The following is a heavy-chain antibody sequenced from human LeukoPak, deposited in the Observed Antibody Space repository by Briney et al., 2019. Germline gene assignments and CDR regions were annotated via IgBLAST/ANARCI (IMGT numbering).Heavy chain of an antibody. D-gene: IGHD5-18*01. J-gene: IGHJ5*02. CDR3: AREASYGPGNWFDP. Sequence: PSETLSLTCTVSGGSISSYYWSWIRQPPGKGLEWIGYIYYSGSTYYNPSLKSRVTISVDTSKNQFSLKLSSVTAADTAVYYCAREASYGPGNWFDPWGQGTLVTVSS. CDR1: GGSISSYY. CDR2: IYYSGST. V-gene: IGHV4-30-4*08.